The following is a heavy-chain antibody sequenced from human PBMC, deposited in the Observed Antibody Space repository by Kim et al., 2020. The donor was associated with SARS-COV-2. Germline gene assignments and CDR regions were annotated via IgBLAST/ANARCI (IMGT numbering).Heavy chain of an antibody. Sequence: GGSLRLSCAASGFTFSSYSMNWVRQAPGKGLEWVSYISSSSSTKYYADAVKGRITISRDNAKNTRNLQMKRLRDEDTAADDCARVGERETSDTMDYSVEG. J-gene: IGHJ4*02. V-gene: IGHV3-48*02. CDR2: ISSSSSTK. CDR1: GFTFSSYS. D-gene: IGHD2-21*01. CDR3: ARVGERETSDTMDY.